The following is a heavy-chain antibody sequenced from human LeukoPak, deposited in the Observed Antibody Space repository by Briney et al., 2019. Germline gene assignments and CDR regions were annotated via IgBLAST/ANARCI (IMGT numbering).Heavy chain of an antibody. CDR1: GFTFSSYW. J-gene: IGHJ4*02. CDR3: ARKAPTYYYDSSGYDTLFDY. Sequence: PGGSLRLSCAASGFTFSSYWMSWVRQAPGKGLEWVANIKQDGSEKYYVDSVKGRFTISRDNAKNSLYLQMNSLRAEDTAVYYCARKAPTYYYDSSGYDTLFDYWGQGTLVTVSS. CDR2: IKQDGSEK. D-gene: IGHD3-22*01. V-gene: IGHV3-7*01.